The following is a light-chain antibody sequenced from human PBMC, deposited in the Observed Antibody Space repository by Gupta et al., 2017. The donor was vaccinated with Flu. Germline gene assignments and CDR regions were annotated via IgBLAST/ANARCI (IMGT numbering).Light chain of an antibody. J-gene: IGKJ1*01. V-gene: IGKV4-1*01. CDR3: QQYYSSPQT. CDR2: WAS. CDR1: QSVLYSSNSKNY. Sequence: DIVMTQSPDSLAVFLGERATINCKSSQSVLYSSNSKNYLAWYQQKPGQPPKLLVSWASTRESGVPDRFSGSGSGTDFALTISNLQAEDVAVYFCQQYYSSPQTFGQGTKVEIK.